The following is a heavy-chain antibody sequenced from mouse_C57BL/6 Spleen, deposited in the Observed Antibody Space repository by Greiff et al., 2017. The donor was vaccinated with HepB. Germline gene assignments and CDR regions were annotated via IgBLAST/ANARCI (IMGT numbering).Heavy chain of an antibody. D-gene: IGHD1-1*01. CDR1: GYSITSGYY. CDR3: ASSTTVVAHYYAMDY. Sequence: EVKLMESGPGLVKPSQSLSLTCSVTGYSITSGYYWNWIRQFPGNKLEWMGYISYDGSNNYNPSLKNRISITRDTSKNQFFLKLNSVTTEDTATYYCASSTTVVAHYYAMDYWGQGTSVTVSS. J-gene: IGHJ4*01. V-gene: IGHV3-6*01. CDR2: ISYDGSN.